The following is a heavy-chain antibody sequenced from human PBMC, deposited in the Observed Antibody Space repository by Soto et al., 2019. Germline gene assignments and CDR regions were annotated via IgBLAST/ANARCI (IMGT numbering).Heavy chain of an antibody. J-gene: IGHJ4*02. CDR3: ARVRWTVAGPGHFDY. CDR1: CGSISSYY. D-gene: IGHD6-19*01. CDR2: IYYSGST. V-gene: IGHV4-59*01. Sequence: SETLSLTCTVSCGSISSYYWSWIRQPPGKGLEWIGYIYYSGSTNYNPSLKSRVTISVDTSKNQFSLKLSSVTAADTAVYYCARVRWTVAGPGHFDYWGQGTLVTVSS.